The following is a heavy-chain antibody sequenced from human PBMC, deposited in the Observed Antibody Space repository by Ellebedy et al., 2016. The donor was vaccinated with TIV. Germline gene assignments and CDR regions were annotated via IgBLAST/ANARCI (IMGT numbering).Heavy chain of an antibody. CDR1: GGSISSYY. V-gene: IGHV4-34*01. Sequence: SETLSLTXTVSGGSISSYYWSWIRQPPGKGLEWIGEINHSGSTNYNPSLKSRVTISVDTSKNQFSLKLSSVTAADTAVYYCARRTTVAPFQHWGQGTLVTVSS. D-gene: IGHD4-23*01. J-gene: IGHJ1*01. CDR2: INHSGST. CDR3: ARRTTVAPFQH.